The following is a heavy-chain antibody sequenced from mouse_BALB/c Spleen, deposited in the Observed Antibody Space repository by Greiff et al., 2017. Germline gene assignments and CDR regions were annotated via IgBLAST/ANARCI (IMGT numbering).Heavy chain of an antibody. V-gene: IGHV1-63*02. CDR2: IYPGGGYT. D-gene: IGHD4-1*01. Sequence: QVQLQQSGAELVRPGTSVKISCKASGYTFTNYWLGWVKQRPGHGLEWIGDIYPGGGYTNYNEKFKGKATLTADTSSSTAYMQLSSLTSEDSAVYCGETGTSYWYFDVWGAGTTVTVAS. CDR3: ETGTSYWYFDV. J-gene: IGHJ1*01. CDR1: GYTFTNYW.